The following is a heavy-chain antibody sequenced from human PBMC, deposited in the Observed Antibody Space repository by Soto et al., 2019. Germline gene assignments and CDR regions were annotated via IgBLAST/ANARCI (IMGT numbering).Heavy chain of an antibody. CDR1: GYTFSSYA. CDR2: ISNSGGNT. V-gene: IGHV3-23*01. J-gene: IGHJ6*02. D-gene: IGHD6-13*01. CDR3: AKDQRGVSAAARMDV. Sequence: PGGSLRLSCAASGYTFSSYAMTWVRQAPGKGLEWVSAISNSGGNTFHADSVKGRFTISRDNSKNTLYLQMNSLRAEDTAVYYCAKDQRGVSAAARMDVWGQGTTVTVSS.